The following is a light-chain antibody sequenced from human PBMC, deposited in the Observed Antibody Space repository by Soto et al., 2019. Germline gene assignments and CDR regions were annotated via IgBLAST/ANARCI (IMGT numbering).Light chain of an antibody. CDR3: LQATHWPT. Sequence: DVVMTQSPLSLPVTLGQPASISCRSSQSLVYSDGNTYLSWFQQRPGQSPRRLIYQVSNRDSGVPDIFSGSGSGTDFTLKISRVEAEDVAVYFCLQATHWPTFGQGTKLEI. J-gene: IGKJ2*01. V-gene: IGKV2-30*01. CDR1: QSLVYSDGNTY. CDR2: QVS.